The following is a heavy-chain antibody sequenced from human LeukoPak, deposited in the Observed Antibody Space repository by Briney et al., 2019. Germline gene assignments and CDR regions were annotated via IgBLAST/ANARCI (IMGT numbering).Heavy chain of an antibody. CDR2: IIAIFGTA. CDR1: GGTFSSYV. CDR3: AINTFSTSCYTLGYDILTGYEYFDY. Sequence: SVKVSCKASGGTFSSYVISWVRQAPGQGLEWMVGIIAIFGTANYAQKFQGRVTITADESTSTAYMELSSLRSEDTAVYYCAINTFSTSCYTLGYDILTGYEYFDYWRQGTLVTVSS. D-gene: IGHD3-9*01. V-gene: IGHV1-69*13. J-gene: IGHJ4*02.